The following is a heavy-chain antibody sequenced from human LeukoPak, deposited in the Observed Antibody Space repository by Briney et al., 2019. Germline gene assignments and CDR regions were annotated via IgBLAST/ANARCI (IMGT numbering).Heavy chain of an antibody. V-gene: IGHV3-7*01. CDR1: GFTFSRYW. Sequence: GGSLRLSRVASGFTFSRYWMSWVRQAPGKELEWVAKIKQDGSGEYYLDSVKGRFTISRDNAKNSLYLQMNSLRADDTAVYFCTTGYSSGWYNEGNYWGQGTLVTVSS. J-gene: IGHJ4*02. CDR2: IKQDGSGE. CDR3: TTGYSSGWYNEGNY. D-gene: IGHD6-19*01.